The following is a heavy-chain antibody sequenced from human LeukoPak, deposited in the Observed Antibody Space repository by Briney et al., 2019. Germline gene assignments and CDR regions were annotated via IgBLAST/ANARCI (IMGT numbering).Heavy chain of an antibody. CDR1: GFTFSSYG. CDR3: ARVSSSGYYYKDYYMDV. D-gene: IGHD3-22*01. V-gene: IGHV3-21*01. CDR2: ISSSSSYI. J-gene: IGHJ6*03. Sequence: GGSLRLSCAASGFTFSSYGMHWVRQAPGKGLEWVSSISSSSSYIYYADSVKGRFTISRDNAKNSLYLQMNSLRAEDTAVYYCARVSSSGYYYKDYYMDVWGKGTTVTISS.